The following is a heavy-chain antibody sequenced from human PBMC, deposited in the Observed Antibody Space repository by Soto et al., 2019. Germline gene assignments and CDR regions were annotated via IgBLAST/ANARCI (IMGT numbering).Heavy chain of an antibody. D-gene: IGHD3-9*01. V-gene: IGHV3-15*01. CDR3: TTVLRYFDSIPRPRAFDI. J-gene: IGHJ3*02. CDR2: IKSKTDGGTT. CDR1: GFTFSNAW. Sequence: GGSLRLSCAASGFTFSNAWMSWVRQAPGKGLEWVGRIKSKTDGGTTDYAAPVKGRFTISRDDSKNTLYLQMNSLKTEDTAVYYCTTVLRYFDSIPRPRAFDIWGQGTMVTVSS.